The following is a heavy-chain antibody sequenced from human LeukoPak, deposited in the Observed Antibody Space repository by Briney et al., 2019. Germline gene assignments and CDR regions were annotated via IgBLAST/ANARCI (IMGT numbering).Heavy chain of an antibody. D-gene: IGHD3-3*01. CDR3: ARGFTIFGVVNDAFDI. V-gene: IGHV3-74*01. CDR1: GFTFSDYW. J-gene: IGHJ3*02. CDR2: IDSDGSDT. Sequence: GGSLRLSCAASGFTFSDYWMHWVRQAPGKGLVWVSRIDSDGSDTTYADSVKGRFTISRDNARNTVFLQMKSLGAEDTAVYYCARGFTIFGVVNDAFDIWGQGTMVTVSS.